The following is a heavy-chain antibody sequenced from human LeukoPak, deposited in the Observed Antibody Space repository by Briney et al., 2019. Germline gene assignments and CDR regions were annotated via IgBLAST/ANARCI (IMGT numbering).Heavy chain of an antibody. Sequence: GGSLRLSCAASGFTFSNAWMSWVRQAPGKGLEWVSSISSSSSYIYYADSVKGRFTISRDNAKNSLYLQMNSLRAEDTAVYYCARDTPHDYWGQGTLVTVSS. CDR1: GFTFSNAW. CDR2: ISSSSSYI. J-gene: IGHJ4*02. V-gene: IGHV3-21*01. CDR3: ARDTPHDY.